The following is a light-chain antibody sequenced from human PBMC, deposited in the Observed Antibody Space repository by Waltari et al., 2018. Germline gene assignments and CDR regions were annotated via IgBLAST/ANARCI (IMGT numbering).Light chain of an antibody. V-gene: IGKV1-39*01. CDR3: QQSYSTLPCT. J-gene: IGKJ3*01. CDR2: AAS. CDR1: QSISSS. Sequence: IQMPQSPSSLSASVGDRVTITCRASQSISSSLNWYQQKPGKAPKLLIYAASSLRSGVPSRFSGSGSGTDFTLLISSLQPEDVATYYCQQSYSTLPCTFGPGTKVDIK.